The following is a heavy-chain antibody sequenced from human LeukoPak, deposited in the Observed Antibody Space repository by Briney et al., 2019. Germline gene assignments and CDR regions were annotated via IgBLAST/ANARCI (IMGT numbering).Heavy chain of an antibody. J-gene: IGHJ4*02. V-gene: IGHV4-59*01. CDR3: ARGAASGDFDY. Sequence: SETLSLTCTVSGGSISSYYWSWIRQPPGKGLEWIGYIYYSGSTNYNPSLKSRVTISVDTSKNQFSLKLSSVTAAGTAVYYCARGAASGDFDYWGQGTLVTVSS. CDR1: GGSISSYY. D-gene: IGHD2-15*01. CDR2: IYYSGST.